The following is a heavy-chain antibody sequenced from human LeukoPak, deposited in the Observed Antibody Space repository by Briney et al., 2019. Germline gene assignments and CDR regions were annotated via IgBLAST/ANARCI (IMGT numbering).Heavy chain of an antibody. CDR1: GGSISSYY. D-gene: IGHD4-23*01. CDR3: ARTSTTVVTINCYFDL. Sequence: PSETLSLTCTVSGGSISSYYWSWVRQPPGKGLEWVGEIYHSGSTNYNPSLKSRVTIYVDTSKNQFSLKLSYVTAADTAVYYCARTSTTVVTINCYFDLWGRGTLVTVSS. V-gene: IGHV4-34*01. CDR2: IYHSGST. J-gene: IGHJ2*01.